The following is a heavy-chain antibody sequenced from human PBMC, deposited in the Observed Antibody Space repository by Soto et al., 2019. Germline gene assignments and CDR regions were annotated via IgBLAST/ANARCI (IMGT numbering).Heavy chain of an antibody. V-gene: IGHV1-18*01. Sequence: QVQLVQSGAEVKKPGASVKVSCKASGYTFTSYGISWVRPAPGQGLEWMGWISAYNGNTNYAQKLQGRVTMTTDTSTSTAYMDLRSLRSDDTAVYYCARILRDTAMVYGMDVWGQGTTVTVSS. J-gene: IGHJ6*02. D-gene: IGHD5-18*01. CDR1: GYTFTSYG. CDR2: ISAYNGNT. CDR3: ARILRDTAMVYGMDV.